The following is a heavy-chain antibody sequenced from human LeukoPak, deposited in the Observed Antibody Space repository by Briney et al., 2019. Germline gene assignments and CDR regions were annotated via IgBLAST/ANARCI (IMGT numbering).Heavy chain of an antibody. CDR3: AKDAAGPEY. D-gene: IGHD6-13*01. Sequence: GGSLRLSCVVSGLTFSSYSMSWVRQAPGKGLEWVSGISGSGGDTWYPDSVKGRFTISRDNSKNTLSLQMNSLRVEDTAMYYCAKDAAGPEYWGQGTRVTVSS. J-gene: IGHJ4*02. CDR1: GLTFSSYS. CDR2: ISGSGGDT. V-gene: IGHV3-23*01.